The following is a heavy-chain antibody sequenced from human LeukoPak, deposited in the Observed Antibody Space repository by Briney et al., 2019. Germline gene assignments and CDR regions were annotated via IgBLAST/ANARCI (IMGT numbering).Heavy chain of an antibody. V-gene: IGHV1-8*02. D-gene: IGHD2-15*01. CDR2: MNPNSGNT. CDR1: GYTFTSYG. J-gene: IGHJ5*02. Sequence: ASVKVSCKASGYTFTSYGLSWVRQAPGQGLEWMGWMNPNSGNTGYAQKFQGRVTMTRNTFISTAYMELSSLRSEDTAVYYCARGQGYCSGGSCSNWFDPWGQGTLVTVSS. CDR3: ARGQGYCSGGSCSNWFDP.